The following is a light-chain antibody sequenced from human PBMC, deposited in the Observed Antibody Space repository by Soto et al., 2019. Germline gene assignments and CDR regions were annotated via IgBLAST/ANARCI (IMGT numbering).Light chain of an antibody. J-gene: IGKJ1*01. V-gene: IGKV1-5*01. Sequence: DIQMTQSPSTLSAYVGDRATFTCRASQSISTWLAWYQQKPGKAPKLLIYDASSLQSDVPSRFSGSGSGTEFTLTISALQTDDFASYYCQQYMNYATFGQGTKVEIK. CDR3: QQYMNYAT. CDR1: QSISTW. CDR2: DAS.